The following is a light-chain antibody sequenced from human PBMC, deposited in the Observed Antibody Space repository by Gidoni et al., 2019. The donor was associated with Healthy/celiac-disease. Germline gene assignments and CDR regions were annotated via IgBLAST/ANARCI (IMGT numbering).Light chain of an antibody. V-gene: IGKV1-5*03. Sequence: DIQMTQSPSTLSASMGDRVTITFRASQRISDWLAWYQQKPGEAPNLLIYQASRLDSGVPSRFSGSGSGTQFTLTISSLQPDDFATYYCHHYSSRWTFGQGTKVEIK. CDR3: HHYSSRWT. CDR1: QRISDW. J-gene: IGKJ1*01. CDR2: QAS.